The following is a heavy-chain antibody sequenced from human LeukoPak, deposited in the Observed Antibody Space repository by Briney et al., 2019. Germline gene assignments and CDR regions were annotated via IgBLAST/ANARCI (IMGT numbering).Heavy chain of an antibody. CDR3: ARISIAVAGTIDY. CDR1: GYTFTSYY. CDR2: IIPIFGTA. Sequence: SVKVSCKASGYTFTSYYMHWVRQAPGQGLEWMGGIIPIFGTANYAQKFQGRVTITADESTSTVYMELSSLRSEDTAVYYCARISIAVAGTIDYWGQGTLVTVSS. V-gene: IGHV1-69*13. D-gene: IGHD6-19*01. J-gene: IGHJ4*02.